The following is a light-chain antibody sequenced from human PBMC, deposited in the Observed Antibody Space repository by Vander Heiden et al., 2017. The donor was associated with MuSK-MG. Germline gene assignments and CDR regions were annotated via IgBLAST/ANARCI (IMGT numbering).Light chain of an antibody. CDR1: QSVSSSY. Sequence: EIVLTQSPGTLSLSPGERATLSCRASQSVSSSYFAWYQQKPGQAPRLLIYGASSRANGIPDRFSGSGSGTDFTLTISRLDPEDFAVYYFQEDSTSPLTFGGGTKVEIK. CDR2: GAS. V-gene: IGKV3-20*01. J-gene: IGKJ4*01. CDR3: QEDSTSPLT.